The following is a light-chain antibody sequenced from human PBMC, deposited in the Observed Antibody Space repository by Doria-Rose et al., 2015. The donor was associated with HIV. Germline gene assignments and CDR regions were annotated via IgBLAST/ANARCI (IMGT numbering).Light chain of an antibody. CDR2: WAS. J-gene: IGKJ3*01. CDR3: QQYYDTPS. V-gene: IGKV4-1*01. CDR1: QSLLYTSKSY. Sequence: DIQLTQSPESLGMSLGERATLNCKSNQSLLYTSKSYLAWYQQKPGQPPKLLIYWASTRQSGVPARCSGSGSGTDSTLTISSLEAEDVAVYYCQQYYDTPSFSPGTTVDIK.